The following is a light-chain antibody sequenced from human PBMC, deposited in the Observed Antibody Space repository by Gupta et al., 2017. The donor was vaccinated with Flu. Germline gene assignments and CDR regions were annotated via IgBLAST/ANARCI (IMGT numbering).Light chain of an antibody. CDR3: QQRSNWPKYT. Sequence: EIVLTQSPATLSLSPGERATLSCRASQSVSSYLAWYKQKPGQAPRLLIYDASNRSTGIPARFSGSGFGKDVTLAISSREQEDFTGSYSQQRSNWPKYTFGQGTKMEIK. CDR2: DAS. V-gene: IGKV3-11*01. J-gene: IGKJ2*01. CDR1: QSVSSY.